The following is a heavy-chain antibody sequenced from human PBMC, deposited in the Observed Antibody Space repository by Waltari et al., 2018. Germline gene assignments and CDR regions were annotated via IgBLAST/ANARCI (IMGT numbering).Heavy chain of an antibody. D-gene: IGHD6-19*01. J-gene: IGHJ6*03. V-gene: IGHV3-48*04. CDR1: GFTFSSYS. Sequence: EVQLVESGGGLVQPGGSLRLSCAASGFTFSSYSMNWVRQAPGTGLEWVSYISSSSSTIYYADSVKGRFTISRDNAKNSLYLQMNSLRAEDTAVYYCARGEIAVAGYYYYYYMDVWGKGTTVTVSS. CDR3: ARGEIAVAGYYYYYYMDV. CDR2: ISSSSSTI.